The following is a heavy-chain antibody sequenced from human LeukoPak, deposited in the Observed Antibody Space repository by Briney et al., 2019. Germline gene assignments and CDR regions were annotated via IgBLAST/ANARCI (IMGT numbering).Heavy chain of an antibody. D-gene: IGHD1-26*01. CDR3: VRDRELNY. Sequence: SETLSLTCTVSGGSISIYYWSWVRQPPGKGPEWIGYIYNSGSTIYNPSLKSRATISVDTSKNQFSLRLSSVTAVDTAVYYCVRDRELNYWGQGTLVTVSS. CDR1: GGSISIYY. V-gene: IGHV4-59*01. J-gene: IGHJ4*02. CDR2: IYNSGST.